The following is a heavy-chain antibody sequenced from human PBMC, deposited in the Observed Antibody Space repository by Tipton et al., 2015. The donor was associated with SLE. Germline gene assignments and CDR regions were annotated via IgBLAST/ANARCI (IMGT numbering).Heavy chain of an antibody. V-gene: IGHV1-2*06. D-gene: IGHD3-3*01. CDR2: INPNSGDT. CDR3: ARDPTELRTTYGVFIIGWLDP. CDR1: GYTFSDCY. Sequence: QSGAEVKRPGDSVKVSCKASGYTFSDCYIHWVRQAPGQGLEWMGRINPNSGDTNYAQRLQGSLTMTTDRSTSTAYMELTWLTSEDTAVYYCARDPTELRTTYGVFIIGWLDPWGQGTPVSVSS. J-gene: IGHJ5*02.